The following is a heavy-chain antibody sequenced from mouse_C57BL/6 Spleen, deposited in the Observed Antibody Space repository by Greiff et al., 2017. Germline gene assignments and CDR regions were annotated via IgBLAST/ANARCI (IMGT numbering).Heavy chain of an antibody. CDR1: GYTFTDYN. CDR3: ASSTTVVSAMDY. V-gene: IGHV1-22*01. Sequence: VQLQQSGPELVKPGASVKMSCKASGYTFTDYNMHWVKQSHGKSLEWIGYINPNNGGTSYNQKFKGKATLTVNKSSSTAYMELRSLTSEDSAVYYCASSTTVVSAMDYWGQGTSVTVSS. CDR2: INPNNGGT. J-gene: IGHJ4*01. D-gene: IGHD1-1*01.